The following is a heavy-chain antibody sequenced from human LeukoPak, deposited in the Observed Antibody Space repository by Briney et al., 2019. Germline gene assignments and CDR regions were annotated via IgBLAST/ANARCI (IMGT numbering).Heavy chain of an antibody. CDR3: ARDHGSGWTWAYDY. Sequence: SETLSLTCAVYGGSFSGYYWSWIRQPPGKGLEWIGGINHSGSTNYNPSLKSRVTISVDTSKNQFSLKLSSVTAADTAVYYCARDHGSGWTWAYDYWGQGTLVTVSS. J-gene: IGHJ4*02. CDR2: INHSGST. V-gene: IGHV4-34*01. CDR1: GGSFSGYY. D-gene: IGHD6-19*01.